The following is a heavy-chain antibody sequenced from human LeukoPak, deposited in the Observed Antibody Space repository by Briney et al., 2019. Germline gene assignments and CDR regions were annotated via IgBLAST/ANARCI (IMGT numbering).Heavy chain of an antibody. V-gene: IGHV4-59*08. Sequence: PSETLSLTCTVSGGSMRSYYWSWIRQPPGKGLEWIGYIFYSGDTDYNPSLKSRVTISIDTSKNQFSLKLSSVTAADTAVYYSARPDSDHYYGALGFDIWGQGTMVTVSS. CDR3: ARPDSDHYYGALGFDI. CDR1: GGSMRSYY. CDR2: IFYSGDT. J-gene: IGHJ3*02. D-gene: IGHD3-22*01.